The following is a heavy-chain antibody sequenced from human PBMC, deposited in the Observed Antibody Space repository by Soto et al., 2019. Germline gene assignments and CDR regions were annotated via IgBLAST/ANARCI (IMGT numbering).Heavy chain of an antibody. Sequence: SETLSLTCTVSGGSISSSSYYWGWIRQPPGKGLEWIGSIYYSGSTYYNPSLKSRVTISVDTSKNQFSLKLSSVTAADTAVYYCARRLWVWEDSSSREYNWFDPWGQGTLVTVSS. J-gene: IGHJ5*02. CDR2: IYYSGST. D-gene: IGHD6-6*01. V-gene: IGHV4-39*01. CDR1: GGSISSSSYY. CDR3: ARRLWVWEDSSSREYNWFDP.